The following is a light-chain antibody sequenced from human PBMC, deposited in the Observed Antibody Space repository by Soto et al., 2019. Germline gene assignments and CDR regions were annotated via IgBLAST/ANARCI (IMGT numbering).Light chain of an antibody. CDR2: AAS. CDR1: QSISSY. V-gene: IGKV1-39*01. Sequence: DIRMTQSPSSLSASVGDRVTITCRASQSISSYLNWYQQKPGKAPKLLIYAASSLQSGVPSRFSGSGSGTDLTLTIISLQPEDFATYYCQQSYGTPWTFGQGTQVEIK. J-gene: IGKJ1*01. CDR3: QQSYGTPWT.